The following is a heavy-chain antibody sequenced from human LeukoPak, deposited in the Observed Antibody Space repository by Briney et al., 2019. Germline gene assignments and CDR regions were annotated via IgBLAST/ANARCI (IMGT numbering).Heavy chain of an antibody. CDR3: AREGRGPLHTYYYDSSGYSGAFDI. D-gene: IGHD3-22*01. J-gene: IGHJ3*02. Sequence: PSETLSLTCTVSGGSISSYYWSWIRQPAGKGLEWIGRIYTSGSTNYNPSLKSRVTISVDTSKNQFSLKLSSVTAADTAVYYCAREGRGPLHTYYYDSSGYSGAFDIWGQGTMVTVSS. CDR1: GGSISSYY. CDR2: IYTSGST. V-gene: IGHV4-4*07.